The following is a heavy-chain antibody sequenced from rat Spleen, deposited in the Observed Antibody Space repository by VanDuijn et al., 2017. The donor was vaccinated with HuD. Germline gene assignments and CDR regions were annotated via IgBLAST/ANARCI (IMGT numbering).Heavy chain of an antibody. D-gene: IGHD3-2*01. Sequence: EVQLVESGGGLVQPGRSMKLSCAASGFTFSSYWMYWIRQAPGKGLEWVSSINTDGGSTYYRDSVKGRFTISRDNAKSTLYLQMDSLRSEDTATYYCASPLGTLDYWGQGVMVTVSS. J-gene: IGHJ2*01. CDR1: GFTFSSYW. V-gene: IGHV5-58*01. CDR2: INTDGGST. CDR3: ASPLGTLDY.